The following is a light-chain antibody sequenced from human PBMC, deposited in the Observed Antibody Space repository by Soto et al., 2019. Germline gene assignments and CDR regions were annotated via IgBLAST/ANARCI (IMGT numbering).Light chain of an antibody. CDR3: QHHVSLVLT. CDR2: GAS. V-gene: IGKV3-20*01. J-gene: IGKJ4*01. CDR1: QSVSSSY. Sequence: EIVLTQSPGTLSLSPGERATLSCRASQSVSSSYLAWYQQKPGQAPRLLIYGASSRATGVPDRFSGSGSGTAVTLTISGLEPEDFAVYYCQHHVSLVLTFGGGPKVEIQ.